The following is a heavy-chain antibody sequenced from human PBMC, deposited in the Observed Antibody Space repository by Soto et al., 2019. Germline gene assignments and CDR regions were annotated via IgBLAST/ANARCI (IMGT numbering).Heavy chain of an antibody. CDR1: GGSISSYY. Sequence: SETLSLTCTVSGGSISSYYWSWIRQPPGKGLEWIGYIYYSGSTNYNPSLKSRVTISVDTSKNQFSLKLSSVTAADTAVYYCARKPTADYGMDVWGQGTTVTVSS. D-gene: IGHD6-25*01. V-gene: IGHV4-59*01. CDR3: ARKPTADYGMDV. J-gene: IGHJ6*02. CDR2: IYYSGST.